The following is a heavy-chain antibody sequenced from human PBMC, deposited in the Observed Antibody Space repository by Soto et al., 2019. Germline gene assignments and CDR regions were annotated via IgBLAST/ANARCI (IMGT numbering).Heavy chain of an antibody. D-gene: IGHD2-2*01. CDR1: GFTFSSYS. J-gene: IGHJ5*02. Sequence: GSLRLSCAASGFTFSSYSMNWVRQAPGKGLEWVSYISSSSSTIYYADSVKGRFTISSDNAKNSLYLQMNSLRDEETAVYYCARDPLGYCSSTSCPPGWFDPWGQGTLVTVSS. CDR3: ARDPLGYCSSTSCPPGWFDP. V-gene: IGHV3-48*02. CDR2: ISSSSSTI.